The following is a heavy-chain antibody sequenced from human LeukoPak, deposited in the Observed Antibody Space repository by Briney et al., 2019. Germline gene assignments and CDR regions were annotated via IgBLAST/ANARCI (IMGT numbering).Heavy chain of an antibody. D-gene: IGHD4/OR15-4a*01. CDR3: VKESGFMVAPNSAFDI. CDR1: GFTFNSYP. CDR2: ISRNGGST. V-gene: IGHV3-64D*06. J-gene: IGHJ3*02. Sequence: GGSLRLSCSASGFTFNSYPVHWVRQAPGKGLEYVSGISRNGGSTYYADSVKGRFTISRDNSKNTLYLQMSSLRAEDTAVNYCVKESGFMVAPNSAFDIWGQGTMVTVSS.